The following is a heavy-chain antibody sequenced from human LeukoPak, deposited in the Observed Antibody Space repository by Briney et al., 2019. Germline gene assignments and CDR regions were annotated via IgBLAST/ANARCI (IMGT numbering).Heavy chain of an antibody. V-gene: IGHV3-30*01. D-gene: IGHD6-6*01. CDR2: ISYDGSNK. J-gene: IGHJ4*02. Sequence: GGSLRLSCAASGFAFSSYAMHWVRQAPGKGLEWAAVISYDGSNKYYADSVKGRFTISRDNSKNTLYLQMNSLRAEDTAVYYCARDDLGIAARRRGLDYWGQGTLVTVSS. CDR1: GFAFSSYA. CDR3: ARDDLGIAARRRGLDY.